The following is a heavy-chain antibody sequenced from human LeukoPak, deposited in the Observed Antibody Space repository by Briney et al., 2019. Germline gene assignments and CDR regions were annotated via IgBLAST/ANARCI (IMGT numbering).Heavy chain of an antibody. Sequence: LVASVKVSCKASGYTFTSYYMHWVRQAPGQGLEWMGIINPSGGSTSYAQKFQGRVTMTRDTSTSTVYMELSSLRSEDTAVYYCARDLQLVPNPLLGWPSYYYYGMGVWGQGTTVTVSS. CDR2: INPSGGST. CDR3: ARDLQLVPNPLLGWPSYYYYGMGV. D-gene: IGHD6-6*01. J-gene: IGHJ6*02. V-gene: IGHV1-46*01. CDR1: GYTFTSYY.